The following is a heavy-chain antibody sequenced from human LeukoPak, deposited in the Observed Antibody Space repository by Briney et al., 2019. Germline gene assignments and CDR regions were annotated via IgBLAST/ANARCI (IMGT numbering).Heavy chain of an antibody. CDR1: GFTFSTYA. Sequence: GRSLRLPCAASGFTFSTYALHWVRQAPGKALEWVAVISYDGNNIYYVDSVKVRFTISRDNSKNTLYLQMNSLRAEDTAVYFCASISGASWGDYWGQGTLVTVSS. CDR2: ISYDGNNI. CDR3: ASISGASWGDY. J-gene: IGHJ4*02. D-gene: IGHD3-16*01. V-gene: IGHV3-30-3*01.